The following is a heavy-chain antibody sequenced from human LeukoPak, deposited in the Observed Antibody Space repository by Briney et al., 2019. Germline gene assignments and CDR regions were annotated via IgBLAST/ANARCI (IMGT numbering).Heavy chain of an antibody. CDR1: GFTFSSSG. J-gene: IGHJ2*01. CDR2: ISYDGSNK. D-gene: IGHD6-19*01. CDR3: AKGRYSSGWNWYFDL. Sequence: PGGSLRLSCAASGFTFSSSGMHWVRQAPGKGLEWVAVISYDGSNKDYADSVKGRFTISRDNSKNTLYLKMNSLRAEDTAVYYCAKGRYSSGWNWYFDLWGRGTLVTVSS. V-gene: IGHV3-30*18.